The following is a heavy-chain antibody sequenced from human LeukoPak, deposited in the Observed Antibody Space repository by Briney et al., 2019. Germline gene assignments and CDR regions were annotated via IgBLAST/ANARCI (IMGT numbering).Heavy chain of an antibody. J-gene: IGHJ4*02. D-gene: IGHD6-19*01. CDR1: GFTFSNAW. CDR3: ARVPPALSGWEIYFDY. CDR2: IYTSGGT. Sequence: GSLRLSCAASGFTFSNAWMSWVRQAPGKGLEWVGHIYTSGGTNYNPSLKSRVTISVDTSKNQFSLKLSSVSAADTAVYYCARVPPALSGWEIYFDYWGQGTLVTVSS. V-gene: IGHV4-4*08.